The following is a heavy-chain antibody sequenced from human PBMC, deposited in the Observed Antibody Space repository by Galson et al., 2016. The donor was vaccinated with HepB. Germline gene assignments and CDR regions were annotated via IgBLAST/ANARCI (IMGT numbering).Heavy chain of an antibody. Sequence: ETLSLTCGVYGGSFSGYYWSWIRQPPGKGLEWIGEVDHSGNTYYNPSLQSRVTISEETTKRQFSLKLSSVTAADTAVYYCARLRSSENSEPGSFDIWGQGTLVTVSS. CDR3: ARLRSSENSEPGSFDI. CDR1: GGSFSGYY. V-gene: IGHV4-34*01. D-gene: IGHD1-26*01. J-gene: IGHJ3*02. CDR2: VDHSGNT.